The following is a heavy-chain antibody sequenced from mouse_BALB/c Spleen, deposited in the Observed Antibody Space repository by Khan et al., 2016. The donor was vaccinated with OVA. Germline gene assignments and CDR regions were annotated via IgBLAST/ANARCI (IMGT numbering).Heavy chain of an antibody. CDR1: GYSITSNYA. Sequence: EVQLQESGPGLVKPSQSLSLTCTVTGYSITSNYAWNWIRQLPGNKLEWMGYISYSGSTSYNPSLKSRISITRDTSKNQFFLQLNSVTTEDAATYYCARGNYYAYAMDYWGQGTSVTVSS. J-gene: IGHJ4*01. V-gene: IGHV3-2*02. CDR2: ISYSGST. CDR3: ARGNYYAYAMDY. D-gene: IGHD1-1*01.